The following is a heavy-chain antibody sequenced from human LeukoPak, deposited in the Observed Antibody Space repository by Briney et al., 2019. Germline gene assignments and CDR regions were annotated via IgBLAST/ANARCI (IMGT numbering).Heavy chain of an antibody. Sequence: GGSLRLSYTDSGSNFHYYNMHWVRQAPGKGLEWDSYISSSSSTIYYADSVKGRFTISRDNAKNSLYLQMNSLRAEDTAVYYCARGFSSSSWFFDYWGQGTLVTVSS. D-gene: IGHD6-13*01. V-gene: IGHV3-48*04. CDR1: GSNFHYYN. J-gene: IGHJ4*02. CDR3: ARGFSSSSWFFDY. CDR2: ISSSSSTI.